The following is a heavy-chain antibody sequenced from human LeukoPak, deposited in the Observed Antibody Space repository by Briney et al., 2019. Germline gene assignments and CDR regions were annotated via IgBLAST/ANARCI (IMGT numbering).Heavy chain of an antibody. CDR1: GYSISSGYY. CDR2: IYHSGST. V-gene: IGHV4-38-2*02. CDR3: ARAGNYDFWSGYQGSWFDP. Sequence: SETLSLTCTVSGYSISSGYYWGRIRQPPGKGLEWIGSIYHSGSTYYNPSLKSRVTISVDTSKNQFSLKLSSVTAADTAVYYCARAGNYDFWSGYQGSWFDPWGQGTLVTVSS. D-gene: IGHD3-3*01. J-gene: IGHJ5*02.